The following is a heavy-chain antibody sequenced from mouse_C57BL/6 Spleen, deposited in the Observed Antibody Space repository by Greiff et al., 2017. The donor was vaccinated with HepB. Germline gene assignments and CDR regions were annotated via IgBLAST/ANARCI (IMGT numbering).Heavy chain of an antibody. CDR3: ARGRGSSPWFAY. CDR2: IQPNSGST. J-gene: IGHJ3*01. Sequence: VKLQQPGAELVKPGASVKLSCKASGYTFTSYWMHWVKQRPGQGLEWIGMIQPNSGSTNYNEKFKSKATLTVDKSSSTAYMQLSSLTSEDSAVYYCARGRGSSPWFAYWGQGTLVTVSA. CDR1: GYTFTSYW. D-gene: IGHD1-1*01. V-gene: IGHV1-64*01.